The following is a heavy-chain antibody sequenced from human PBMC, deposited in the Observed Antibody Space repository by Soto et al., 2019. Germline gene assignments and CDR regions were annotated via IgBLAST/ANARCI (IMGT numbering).Heavy chain of an antibody. CDR3: ASGGYSSSSMYYYYGMDV. Sequence: PSETLSLTCAVSGGSISSSNWWSWVRQPPGKGLEWIGEIYHSGRTNYNPSLKSRVTISVDKSKNQFSRNLSSVTAADTAVYYCASGGYSSSSMYYYYGMDVWGQGTTVTVSS. J-gene: IGHJ6*02. D-gene: IGHD6-6*01. V-gene: IGHV4-4*02. CDR1: GGSISSSNW. CDR2: IYHSGRT.